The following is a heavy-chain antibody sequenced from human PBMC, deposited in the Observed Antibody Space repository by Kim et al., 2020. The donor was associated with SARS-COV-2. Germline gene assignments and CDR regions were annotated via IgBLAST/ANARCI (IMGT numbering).Heavy chain of an antibody. CDR1: GFTFSDYY. V-gene: IGHV3-11*01. J-gene: IGHJ4*02. D-gene: IGHD1-1*01. Sequence: GGSLRLSCAVSGFTFSDYYMSWMRQSPEKGLEWVAYIHNTGETIYYADLVEGRFTISRDNAKNSLYLQMDSLRVEDTAIYYCARGEVQSDYWGQRTLVTVSS. CDR2: IHNTGETI. CDR3: ARGEVQSDY.